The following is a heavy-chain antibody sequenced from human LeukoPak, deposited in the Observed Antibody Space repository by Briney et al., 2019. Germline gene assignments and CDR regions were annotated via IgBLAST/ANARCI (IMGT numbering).Heavy chain of an antibody. CDR1: GYTFTGYY. Sequence: ASVKVSCRASGYTFTGYYMHWVRQAPGQGLEWMGWINPNSGGTNYAQKFQGRVTMTRDTSISTAYMELSRLRSDDTAVYYCARDHIRGIAAAGDYWGQGTLVTVSS. CDR2: INPNSGGT. V-gene: IGHV1-2*02. CDR3: ARDHIRGIAAAGDY. D-gene: IGHD6-13*01. J-gene: IGHJ4*02.